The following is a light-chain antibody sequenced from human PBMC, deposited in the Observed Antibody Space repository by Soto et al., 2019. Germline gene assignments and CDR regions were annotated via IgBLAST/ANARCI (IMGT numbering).Light chain of an antibody. J-gene: IGKJ4*01. V-gene: IGKV3-11*01. CDR3: QPRTTWPT. Sequence: EIVLTQYPATLSLSPGDRATLSCRASQSVTSSLAWFQQKPGQAPRLLIYDVYRRATAIPARFSGSGSGTDFTLTISSLEPGDFAVYYCQPRTTWPTFGGGTKVELK. CDR1: QSVTSS. CDR2: DVY.